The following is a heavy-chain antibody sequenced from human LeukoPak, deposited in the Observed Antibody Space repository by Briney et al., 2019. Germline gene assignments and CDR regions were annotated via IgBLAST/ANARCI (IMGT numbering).Heavy chain of an antibody. CDR2: IYYSGST. J-gene: IGHJ4*02. D-gene: IGHD4-17*01. Sequence: SETLSLTCTVSGGSISSGGYYWSWIRQHPGKGLEWIGYIYYSGSTYYSPSLKSRVTISVDTSKNQFSLKLSSVAAADTSVYYCARDNIGDYVLDYWGQGTLVTVSS. V-gene: IGHV4-31*03. CDR3: ARDNIGDYVLDY. CDR1: GGSISSGGYY.